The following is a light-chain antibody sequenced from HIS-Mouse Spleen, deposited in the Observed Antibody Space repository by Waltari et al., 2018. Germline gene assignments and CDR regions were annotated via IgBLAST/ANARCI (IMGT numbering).Light chain of an antibody. J-gene: IGLJ3*02. CDR1: SGINVGTYR. CDR2: YKSDSAK. V-gene: IGLV5-45*02. Sequence: QAVLTQPSSLSPSPGASASPTCTLRSGINVGTYRIYCYQQKPGSPPQYLLRYKSDSAKQQGSGVPSRFSGSKDASANAGILLISGLQSEDEADYYCMIWHSSAWVFGGGTKLTVL. CDR3: MIWHSSAWV.